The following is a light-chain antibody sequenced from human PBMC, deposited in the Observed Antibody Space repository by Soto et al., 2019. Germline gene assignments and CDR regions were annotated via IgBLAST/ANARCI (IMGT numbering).Light chain of an antibody. CDR1: SSDVGGYNY. J-gene: IGLJ2*01. CDR2: EVS. V-gene: IGLV2-14*01. Sequence: QFALTQPASVCGSPGQSITISCTGTSSDVGGYNYVSWYQQHPGKAPKLMIYEVSNRPSGVSNRFSGSKSGNTASLTISGLQAEDEADYYCSSYTSSSTLEFGGGTKLTVL. CDR3: SSYTSSSTLE.